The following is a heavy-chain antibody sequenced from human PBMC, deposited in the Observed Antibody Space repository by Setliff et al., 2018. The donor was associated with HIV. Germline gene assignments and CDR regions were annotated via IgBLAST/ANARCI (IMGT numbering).Heavy chain of an antibody. V-gene: IGHV4-39*01. CDR1: GGSISSSSYY. CDR2: IFYSGST. D-gene: IGHD6-19*01. Sequence: EPLSLTCTVSGGSISSSSYYWGWIRQPPGKGLEWIGSIFYSGSTYYNPSLRSRVTISVDTSKNQFSLNLSSVTAADTAVYYCARHGGGGWYERVGLYFDYWGQGTLVTVSS. CDR3: ARHGGGGWYERVGLYFDY. J-gene: IGHJ4*02.